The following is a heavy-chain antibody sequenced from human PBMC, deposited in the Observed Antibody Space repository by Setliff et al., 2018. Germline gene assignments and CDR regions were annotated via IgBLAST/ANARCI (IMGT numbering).Heavy chain of an antibody. CDR1: GFTFRNYA. V-gene: IGHV1-18*01. J-gene: IGHJ4*02. CDR2: ISAYNGDT. D-gene: IGHD3-10*01. Sequence: ASVKVSCKASGFTFRNYAISWVRQAPGQGLEWMGWISAYNGDTTYTQNLQGRVTLTTDTSTTTAYMELRSLRSDDTAVYYCSRLVRFCTRIVCQRLSGDDYWGQGTLVTVSS. CDR3: SRLVRFCTRIVCQRLSGDDY.